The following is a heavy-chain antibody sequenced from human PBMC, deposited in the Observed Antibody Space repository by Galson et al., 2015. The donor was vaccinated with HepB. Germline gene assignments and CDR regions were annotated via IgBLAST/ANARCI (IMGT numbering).Heavy chain of an antibody. J-gene: IGHJ6*03. D-gene: IGHD6-13*01. Sequence: SVKVSCKASGYTFTGYYMHWVRQAPGQGLEWMGWINPNSGGTNYAQKFQGRVTMTRDTSISTAYMELSRLRSDDTAVYYCATQPGYSSSWSDFNNYYYYYMDVWGKGTTVTVSS. CDR2: INPNSGGT. V-gene: IGHV1-2*02. CDR1: GYTFTGYY. CDR3: ATQPGYSSSWSDFNNYYYYYMDV.